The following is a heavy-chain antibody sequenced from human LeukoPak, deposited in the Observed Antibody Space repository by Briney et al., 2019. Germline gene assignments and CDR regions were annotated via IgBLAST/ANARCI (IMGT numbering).Heavy chain of an antibody. CDR3: ARDTTRRFDR. D-gene: IGHD1-26*01. Sequence: SQTLSLTCVISGDSVSSDSGGWNWIRQSPSRGLEWLGRTYYRSKWYNDYAVSVKSRITINPDTSKNQFSLQLNSVAPEDTALYYCARDTTRRFDRWGQGTLVTVSS. V-gene: IGHV6-1*01. J-gene: IGHJ5*02. CDR1: GDSVSSDSGG. CDR2: TYYRSKWYN.